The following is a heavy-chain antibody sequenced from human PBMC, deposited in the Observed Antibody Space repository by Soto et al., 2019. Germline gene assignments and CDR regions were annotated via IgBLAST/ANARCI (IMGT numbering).Heavy chain of an antibody. CDR1: GFTFDDYA. V-gene: IGHV3-9*01. CDR2: ISWNSGSI. J-gene: IGHJ3*02. D-gene: IGHD1-7*01. CDR3: AKDRGWNYVHGAFDS. Sequence: GGSLRLSCAASGFTFDDYAMHWVRQAPGKGLEWVSGISWNSGSIGYADSVKGRFTISRDNAKNSLYLQMNSLRAEDTALYYCAKDRGWNYVHGAFDSWGQGTMVTVSS.